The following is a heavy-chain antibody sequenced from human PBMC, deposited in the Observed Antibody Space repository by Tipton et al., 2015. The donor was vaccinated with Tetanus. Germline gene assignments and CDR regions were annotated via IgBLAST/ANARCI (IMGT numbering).Heavy chain of an antibody. CDR1: GFTFSSYA. J-gene: IGHJ1*01. V-gene: IGHV3-23*01. CDR2: ISGSGDTA. Sequence: SLRLSCAASGFTFSSYAMSWVRQAPGKGLEWVSAISGSGDTAYYADSVKGRFTISRDNSKNTLFLQMNSLGVKDTALYFCARFGARGYNSGTSAEYFQHWGQGTLVTVSS. D-gene: IGHD3-10*01. CDR3: ARFGARGYNSGTSAEYFQH.